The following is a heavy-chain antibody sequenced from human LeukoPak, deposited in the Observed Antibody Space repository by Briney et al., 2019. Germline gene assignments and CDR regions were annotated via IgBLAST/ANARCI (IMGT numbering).Heavy chain of an antibody. D-gene: IGHD3-22*01. CDR1: GYTFTSYG. CDR2: ISAYNGNT. J-gene: IGHJ6*03. V-gene: IGHV1-18*01. Sequence: ASVKVSCKASGYTFTSYGISWVRQAPGQGLEWMGWISAYNGNTNYAQKLQGRVTMTTDTSTSTAYMELRSLRSDDTAVYYCARAPGYYDSSGYYYPYMDVWGKGTTVTVSS. CDR3: ARAPGYYDSSGYYYPYMDV.